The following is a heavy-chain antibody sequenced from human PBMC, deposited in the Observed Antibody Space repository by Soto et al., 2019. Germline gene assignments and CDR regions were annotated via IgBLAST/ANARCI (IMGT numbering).Heavy chain of an antibody. CDR3: ARAVGTAYDAFDI. V-gene: IGHV4-30-2*01. J-gene: IGHJ3*02. Sequence: SETLSLTCAVSGGSISSGGYSWSWVRQPPGKGLEWIGYIYHSGSTYYNPSLKSRVTISVDRSKNQFSLKLSSVTAADTAVYYCARAVGTAYDAFDIWGQGTMVTVSS. CDR2: IYHSGST. CDR1: GGSISSGGYS. D-gene: IGHD1-1*01.